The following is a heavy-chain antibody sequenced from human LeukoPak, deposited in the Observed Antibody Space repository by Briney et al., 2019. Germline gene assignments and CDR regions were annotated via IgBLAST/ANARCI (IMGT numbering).Heavy chain of an antibody. V-gene: IGHV3-11*04. CDR1: GFTFSDYY. D-gene: IGHD6-19*01. CDR2: ISSSGSTI. J-gene: IGHJ4*02. CDR3: ARDHSSGFSLPGN. Sequence: PGGSLRLSCAASGFTFSDYYMSWIRQAPGKGLEWVSYISSSGSTIYYADSVKGRFTISRDNAKNSLYLQMNSLRAGDTAVYYCARDHSSGFSLPGNWGQGTLVTVSS.